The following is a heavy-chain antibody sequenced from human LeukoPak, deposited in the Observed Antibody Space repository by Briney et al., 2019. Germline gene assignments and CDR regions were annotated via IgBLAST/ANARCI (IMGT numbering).Heavy chain of an antibody. Sequence: GGSLRLSCAASGFTVSSNYMSWVRQAPGKGLEWVSVIYSGGSTYYADSVKGRFTISRHNSKNTLYLQMNSLRAEDTAVYYCARDRIISVDTAMEHWYFDLWGRGTLVTVSS. D-gene: IGHD5-18*01. CDR3: ARDRIISVDTAMEHWYFDL. J-gene: IGHJ2*01. V-gene: IGHV3-53*04. CDR1: GFTVSSNY. CDR2: IYSGGST.